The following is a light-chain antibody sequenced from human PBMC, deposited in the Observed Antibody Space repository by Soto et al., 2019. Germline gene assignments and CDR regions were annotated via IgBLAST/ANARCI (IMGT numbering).Light chain of an antibody. CDR1: SSDVGGYNL. CDR2: DVN. V-gene: IGLV2-14*01. CDR3: SSYKSSSTLPYV. J-gene: IGLJ1*01. Sequence: QPVLTQPASVSGSPGQSITISCTGTSSDVGGYNLVSWYQQYPDKAPKLMIFDVNTRPSGVSNRFSGSKSGNTASLTISGLQAEDEADYSCSSYKSSSTLPYVFGTGTKVTVL.